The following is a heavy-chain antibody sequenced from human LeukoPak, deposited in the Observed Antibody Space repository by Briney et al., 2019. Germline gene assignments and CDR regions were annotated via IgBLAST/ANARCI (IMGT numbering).Heavy chain of an antibody. V-gene: IGHV3-53*01. CDR1: GFTVSSSY. D-gene: IGHD5-24*01. CDR2: IYSGGTT. J-gene: IGHJ3*01. Sequence: GGSQRLSCAASGFTVSSSYMSWVRQAPGKGLEWVSVIYSGGTTYYADSVKGRFTISRDNSKNTLYLQMNSLRAEDTAVYYCARAVRWLQLEYAFDLWGQGTMVTVSS. CDR3: ARAVRWLQLEYAFDL.